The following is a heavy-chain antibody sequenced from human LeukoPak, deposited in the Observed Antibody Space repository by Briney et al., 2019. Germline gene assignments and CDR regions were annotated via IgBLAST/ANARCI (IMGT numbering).Heavy chain of an antibody. CDR2: IYWDDDK. V-gene: IGHV2-5*02. CDR1: GFSLSTSGVA. D-gene: IGHD6-13*01. Sequence: SGPTLVNPTQTLAPTCTFSGFSLSTSGVAVGWIRQPPGKALEWLALIYWDDDKRYSPSLKSRLTITKDTSKNQVVLTMTNMDPVDTATYYCAHRLSSWWFDPWGQGTLVTVSS. J-gene: IGHJ5*02. CDR3: AHRLSSWWFDP.